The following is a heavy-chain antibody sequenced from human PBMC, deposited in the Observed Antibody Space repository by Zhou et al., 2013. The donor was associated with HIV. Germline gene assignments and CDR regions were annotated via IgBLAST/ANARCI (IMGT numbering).Heavy chain of an antibody. CDR1: GGTFSIYA. CDR3: ARRDSSYYMDV. D-gene: IGHD6-13*01. CDR2: IIPILGIA. Sequence: QVQLVQSGAEVKKPGSSVKVSCKASGGTFSIYALSWVRQAPGQGLEWMGRIIPILGIANYAQKFQGRVTITADKSTSTAYMELSSLRSEDTAVYYCARRDSSYYMDVWGKGTTVTV. V-gene: IGHV1-69*04. J-gene: IGHJ6*03.